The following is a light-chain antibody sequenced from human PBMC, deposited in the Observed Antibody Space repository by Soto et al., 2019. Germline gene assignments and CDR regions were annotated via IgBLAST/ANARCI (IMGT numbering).Light chain of an antibody. CDR2: DNN. Sequence: QSVLTQPPSVSAAPGQKVTISCSGSSSNIGNGYVSWYQQLPDTAPKLLVFDNNKRPSGIPDRFSGSKSGTSATLGITGLQTGDEADYYCGTWDNSLRAWVFGGGTKLTVL. V-gene: IGLV1-51*01. CDR1: SSNIGNGY. CDR3: GTWDNSLRAWV. J-gene: IGLJ3*02.